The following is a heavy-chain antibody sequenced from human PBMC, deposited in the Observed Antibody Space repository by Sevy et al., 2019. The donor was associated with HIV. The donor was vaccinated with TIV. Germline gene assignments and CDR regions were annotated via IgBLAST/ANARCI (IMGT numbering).Heavy chain of an antibody. J-gene: IGHJ6*04. Sequence: SETLSLTCGVSGGSFNDYYWAWVRQSPEKGLEWIGEINHGGTTNYNPSLQSRLAISVDMSKRQFSLKINSVTAADTALYYFVKERRDYYYFMGLWGKGTTVTVSS. V-gene: IGHV4-34*01. CDR1: GGSFNDYY. CDR2: INHGGTT. CDR3: VKERRDYYYFMGL. D-gene: IGHD1-1*01.